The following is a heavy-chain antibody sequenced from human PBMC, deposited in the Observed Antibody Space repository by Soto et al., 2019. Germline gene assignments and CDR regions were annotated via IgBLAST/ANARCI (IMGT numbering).Heavy chain of an antibody. CDR2: VKHDGSET. V-gene: IGHV3-7*01. CDR1: GFTCSNDW. J-gene: IGHJ4*02. CDR3: TRDVGDG. Sequence: EVQLVESGGGLVQPGGSLRLSCAASGFTCSNDWMTWVRQAPGKGLEWVANVKHDGSETYYVDSVKGRFTISRDNAKNSLYLQMNSLRAEDTALYYCTRDVGDGWGQGTLVTVSS.